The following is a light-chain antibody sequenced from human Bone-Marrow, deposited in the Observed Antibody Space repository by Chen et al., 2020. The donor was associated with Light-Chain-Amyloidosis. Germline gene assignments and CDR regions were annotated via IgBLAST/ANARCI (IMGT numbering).Light chain of an antibody. CDR1: DLPTKY. Sequence: SSELTQSPSVSPSPGQPARFTCPGDDLPTKYAYWYQQKPGQAPVLVIHRDTERTSGISERFSGSSSGTTATLTISGVQAEDKADYHCQSADSSGTYEVIFGGGTKLTVL. CDR2: RDT. J-gene: IGLJ2*01. V-gene: IGLV3-25*03. CDR3: QSADSSGTYEVI.